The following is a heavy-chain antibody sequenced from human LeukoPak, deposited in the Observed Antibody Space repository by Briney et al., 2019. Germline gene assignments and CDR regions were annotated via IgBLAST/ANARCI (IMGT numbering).Heavy chain of an antibody. Sequence: GGSLRLSCAASGFTFSSYATSWVRQAPGKGLEWVSAISGSGGSTYYADSVKGRFTISRDNSKNTLYLQMNSLRAEDTAVYYCAKNPYDYVWGSYRSTFDYWGQGTLVTVSS. V-gene: IGHV3-23*01. CDR3: AKNPYDYVWGSYRSTFDY. J-gene: IGHJ4*02. CDR2: ISGSGGST. D-gene: IGHD3-16*02. CDR1: GFTFSSYA.